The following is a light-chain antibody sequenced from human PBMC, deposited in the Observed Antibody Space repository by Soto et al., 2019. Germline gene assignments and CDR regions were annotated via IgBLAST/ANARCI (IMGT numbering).Light chain of an antibody. J-gene: IGKJ4*01. Sequence: EVVMTQSPDTVSVSPGERTSVSCRASQSIGTNLGWYQQKPGQAPRLLISKTSTRAYGVPARFSGSGSGTEFTLTISSLQSEDIAVYYCQQYAGWPLTFGGGTKVDIK. V-gene: IGKV3-15*01. CDR3: QQYAGWPLT. CDR2: KTS. CDR1: QSIGTN.